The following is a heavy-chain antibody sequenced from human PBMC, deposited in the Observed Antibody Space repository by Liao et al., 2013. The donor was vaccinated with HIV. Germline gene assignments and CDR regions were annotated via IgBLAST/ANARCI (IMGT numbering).Heavy chain of an antibody. J-gene: IGHJ3*02. CDR3: ARDLGGPPNDAFDI. CDR1: HGLFNDYY. Sequence: QLQESGSGLVKPSETLSLTCAVYHGLFNDYYWSWIRQSPGKGLEWIGRIYSSGSTDYNPSLKSRITMSQDASKNQISLRLSSVTAADTAVYYCARDLGGPPNDAFDIWGQGTMVTVSS. V-gene: IGHV4-4*07. CDR2: IYSSGST. D-gene: IGHD2-15*01.